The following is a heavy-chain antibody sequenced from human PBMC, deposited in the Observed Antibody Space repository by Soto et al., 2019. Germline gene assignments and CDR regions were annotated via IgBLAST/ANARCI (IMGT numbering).Heavy chain of an antibody. Sequence: QVQLVQSGAEVKKPGASVKVSCKASGYTFTSYAMHWVRQAPGQRLEWMGWINAGNGNTKYSQKFQGRVTITRDTSASTAYIELSSLRSEDTAVYYCASLGWYNDNWFDPWGQGTLVTVSS. CDR1: GYTFTSYA. J-gene: IGHJ5*02. D-gene: IGHD6-19*01. CDR3: ASLGWYNDNWFDP. CDR2: INAGNGNT. V-gene: IGHV1-3*01.